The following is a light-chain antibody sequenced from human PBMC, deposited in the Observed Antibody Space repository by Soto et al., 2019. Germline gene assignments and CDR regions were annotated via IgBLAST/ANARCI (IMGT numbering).Light chain of an antibody. V-gene: IGKV3-11*01. CDR3: QHRSSWPLT. CDR2: DAS. CDR1: QSVSRA. Sequence: EFVLTQSPATLSLSPGERATLSCRAGQSVSRALAWYQQKPGQAPRLLIYDASNRATGIPARFSGSGSGTDFTLTITSLEPEDFAIYYCQHRSSWPLTFGGGTKVEFK. J-gene: IGKJ4*01.